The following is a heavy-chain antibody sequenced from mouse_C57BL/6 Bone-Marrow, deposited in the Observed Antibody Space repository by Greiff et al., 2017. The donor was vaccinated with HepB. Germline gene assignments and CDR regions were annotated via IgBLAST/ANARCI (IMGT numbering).Heavy chain of an antibody. Sequence: VQLQQSGAELVRPGTSVKVSCKASGYAFTNYLIEWVKQRPGQGLEWIGVINPGSGGTNYNEKFKGKATLTAVKSSSTTYMQLSSLTHEDSAVYFCAGRGGNYGHRGYFADWGTGTTVTVSS. CDR3: AGRGGNYGHRGYFAD. D-gene: IGHD1-1*01. J-gene: IGHJ1*03. V-gene: IGHV1-54*01. CDR1: GYAFTNYL. CDR2: INPGSGGT.